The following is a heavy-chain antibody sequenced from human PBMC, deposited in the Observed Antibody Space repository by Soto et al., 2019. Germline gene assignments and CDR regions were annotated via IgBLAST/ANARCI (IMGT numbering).Heavy chain of an antibody. CDR2: IYYSGST. V-gene: IGHV4-39*01. J-gene: IGHJ4*02. CDR1: GGSITSSSFY. Sequence: ETLALTCTVSGGSITSSSFYWGWIRQPPGKGLEWIGIIYYSGSTYYNPSLKSRVTISVDTSKSQFSLNLNSVTAADTAVYYCARGYDILTGPLDYWGPGTLVTVSS. CDR3: ARGYDILTGPLDY. D-gene: IGHD3-9*01.